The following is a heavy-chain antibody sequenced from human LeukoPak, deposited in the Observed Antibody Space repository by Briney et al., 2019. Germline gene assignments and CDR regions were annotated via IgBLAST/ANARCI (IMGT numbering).Heavy chain of an antibody. J-gene: IGHJ6*02. D-gene: IGHD6-13*01. CDR3: ARDVSSWYGGDYYYGMDV. Sequence: SETLSLTCTVSGGSISTYYWSWIRQPPGKGLEWIGEINHSGSTNYNPSLKSRVTISVDTSKNQFSLKLSSVTAADTAVYYCARDVSSWYGGDYYYGMDVWGQGTTVTVSS. CDR1: GGSISTYY. V-gene: IGHV4-34*01. CDR2: INHSGST.